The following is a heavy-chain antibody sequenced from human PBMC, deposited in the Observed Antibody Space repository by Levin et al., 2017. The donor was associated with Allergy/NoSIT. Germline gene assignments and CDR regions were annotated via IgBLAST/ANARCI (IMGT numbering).Heavy chain of an antibody. V-gene: IGHV3-33*01. CDR3: AREIVGATLDSDGMDV. J-gene: IGHJ6*02. D-gene: IGHD1-26*01. CDR1: GFTFSSYG. Sequence: GGSLRLSCAASGFTFSSYGMHWVRQAPGKGLEWVAVIWYDGSNKYYADSVKGRFTISRDNSKNTLYLQMNSLRAEDTAVYYCAREIVGATLDSDGMDVWGQGTTVTVSS. CDR2: IWYDGSNK.